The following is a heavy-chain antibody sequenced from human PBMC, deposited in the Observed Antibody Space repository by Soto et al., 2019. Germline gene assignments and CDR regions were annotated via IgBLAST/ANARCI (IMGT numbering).Heavy chain of an antibody. CDR1: GDTLSTHG. Sequence: QVQLVQSGAEVKKPGSSVKVSCKASGDTLSTHGISWVRQAPGQGLEWMGGTIPIIGTTDYAEKFQGRVTITADESTTTSYMELSSLRPXXXXXXXXXAGDSSDTGDHWGQGTL. CDR2: TIPIIGTT. V-gene: IGHV1-69*01. CDR3: XAGDSSDTGDH. J-gene: IGHJ4*02. D-gene: IGHD5-18*01.